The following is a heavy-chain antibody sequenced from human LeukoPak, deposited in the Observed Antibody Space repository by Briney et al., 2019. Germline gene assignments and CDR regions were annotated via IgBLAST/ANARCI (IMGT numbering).Heavy chain of an antibody. CDR2: ISGSGDGI. V-gene: IGHV3-21*01. D-gene: IGHD3-9*01. J-gene: IGHJ4*02. Sequence: PGGSLRLSCAASGFTFRRYSMNWVRQAPGKGLEWVSWISGSGDGIYYAESVKGRFTISRDNAKNTVYLQMNSLRAEPTAVYYCAKTRYYDILTGYLHCGQGSLVTASS. CDR3: AKTRYYDILTGYLH. CDR1: GFTFRRYS.